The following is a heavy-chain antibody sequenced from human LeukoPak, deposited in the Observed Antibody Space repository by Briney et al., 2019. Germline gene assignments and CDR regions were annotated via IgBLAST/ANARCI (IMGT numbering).Heavy chain of an antibody. Sequence: GGSLRLSCAASGFTFGNPWVHWVRQAPGKGLVWVSLINADGSTATYAGSVKGRFTISRDNARNTLSLQMNSLTIEDTAVYYCVVVVEPPDSDGFDVWGQGTMITVSS. CDR1: GFTFGNPW. D-gene: IGHD1-14*01. J-gene: IGHJ3*01. CDR2: INADGSTA. CDR3: VVVVEPPDSDGFDV. V-gene: IGHV3-74*01.